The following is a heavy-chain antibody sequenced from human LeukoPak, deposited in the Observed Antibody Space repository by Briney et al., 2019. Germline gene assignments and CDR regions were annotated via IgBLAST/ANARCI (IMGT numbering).Heavy chain of an antibody. J-gene: IGHJ6*03. CDR3: ARGDYYMDV. CDR2: ISYSGST. V-gene: IGHV4-31*03. Sequence: PSETLSLTCTVSGGSISSGPYYWTWIRQHPGKDLEWIGYISYSGSTDYNPSLRSRITISVDTSKNQFSLKPSSVTVADSAVYYCARGDYYMDVWGKGATVTVSS. CDR1: GGSISSGPYY.